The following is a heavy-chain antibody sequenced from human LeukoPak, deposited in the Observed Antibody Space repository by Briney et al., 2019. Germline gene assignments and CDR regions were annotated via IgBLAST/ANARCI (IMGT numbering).Heavy chain of an antibody. Sequence: GRSLRPSCAAAAFTFSSTSTDWVSHEPGKGLGWGSYIYSSHSHIHYSVSVKGRFTISRDNAKNPLYLKMNGVRAEDTAVYYCARDLGVEDIEPFDYWGQGTLVTVSS. D-gene: IGHD2-15*01. J-gene: IGHJ4*02. CDR2: IYSSHSHI. CDR3: ARDLGVEDIEPFDY. CDR1: AFTFSSTS. V-gene: IGHV3-21*05.